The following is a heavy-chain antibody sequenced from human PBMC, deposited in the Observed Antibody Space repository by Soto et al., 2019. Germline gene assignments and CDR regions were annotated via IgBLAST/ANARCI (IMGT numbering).Heavy chain of an antibody. V-gene: IGHV3-48*01. J-gene: IGHJ5*02. Sequence: GGSLRLSCSGSGFTFRDNGINWVRQAPGKGLEWVSYISSSSSTIYYADSVKGRFTISRDNAKNSLYLQMNSLRAEDTAVYYCAREYCSSTSCLNWFDPWGQGP. CDR2: ISSSSSTI. CDR1: GFTFRDNG. CDR3: AREYCSSTSCLNWFDP. D-gene: IGHD2-2*01.